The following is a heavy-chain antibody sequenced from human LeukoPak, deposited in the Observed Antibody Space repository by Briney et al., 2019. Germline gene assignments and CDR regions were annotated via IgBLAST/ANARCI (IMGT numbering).Heavy chain of an antibody. CDR2: IYYSGST. V-gene: IGHV4-39*01. J-gene: IGHJ4*02. D-gene: IGHD5-24*01. Sequence: PSETLSLTCTVSGGSLGSSSYYWGWIRQPPGKGLEWIGSIYYSGSTYFNPSLKSRVTISVDTSKNQFSLKLSSVTAADTAVYYCARLRRDGYNRAHYWGQGALVTVSS. CDR1: GGSLGSSSYY. CDR3: ARLRRDGYNRAHY.